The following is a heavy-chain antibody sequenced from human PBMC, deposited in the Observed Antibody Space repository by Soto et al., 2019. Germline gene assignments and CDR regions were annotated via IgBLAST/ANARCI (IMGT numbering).Heavy chain of an antibody. Sequence: QVQLVQSGGGVVQTGMSLRLSCATSGFIFSNFDVHWVRQAPGKGLEWVEGIWYDGSVKYYGDSVKGRVTISRDNFKNTLYLEMTTLRAEDTATYYCARDRGISGADHNPYFDYWGQGTLLTVSS. CDR1: GFIFSNFD. CDR3: ARDRGISGADHNPYFDY. J-gene: IGHJ4*02. D-gene: IGHD6-13*01. CDR2: IWYDGSVK. V-gene: IGHV3-33*01.